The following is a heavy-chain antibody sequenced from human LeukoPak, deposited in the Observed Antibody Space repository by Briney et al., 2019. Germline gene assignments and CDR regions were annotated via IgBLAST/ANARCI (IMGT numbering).Heavy chain of an antibody. CDR1: GFTFSDYY. D-gene: IGHD2-15*01. V-gene: IGHV3-11*04. J-gene: IGHJ3*02. CDR3: ARVIRYCSGGSCYTLDAFDI. Sequence: GGSLRLSCAASGFTFSDYYMSWIRQAPGKGLEWVSYISSSGSTIYYADSVKGRFTISRDNAKNSLYLQMSSLRAEDTAVYYCARVIRYCSGGSCYTLDAFDIWGQGTMVTVSS. CDR2: ISSSGSTI.